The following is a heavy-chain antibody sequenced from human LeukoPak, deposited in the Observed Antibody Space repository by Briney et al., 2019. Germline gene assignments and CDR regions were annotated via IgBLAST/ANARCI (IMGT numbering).Heavy chain of an antibody. CDR2: IYYSGST. CDR1: GGSISSHY. V-gene: IGHV4-59*11. J-gene: IGHJ4*02. D-gene: IGHD3-22*01. Sequence: SETLSLTCTVSGGSISSHYWTWIRQPPGRGLEWIGYIYYSGSTNYNPSLKSRVTISVDTSKSQVSLKLSSVTAADTAVYYCVRALKSTYYYDSGGYVFDYWGQGTLVTVSS. CDR3: VRALKSTYYYDSGGYVFDY.